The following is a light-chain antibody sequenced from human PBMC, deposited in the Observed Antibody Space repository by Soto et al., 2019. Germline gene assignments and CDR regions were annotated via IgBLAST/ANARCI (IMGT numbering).Light chain of an antibody. CDR2: WAS. CDR3: QQYYSTPRT. J-gene: IGKJ1*01. V-gene: IGKV4-1*01. Sequence: DIVMTQSPDSLAVSLGERATINCKSSQSLLYSSKNKNYLAWYQQKPGQPPNLLIYWASTRESGVPDRFSGSGSGTEFTLTIRSLQAEDVAVYYCQQYYSTPRTFGQGTKVEIK. CDR1: QSLLYSSKNKNY.